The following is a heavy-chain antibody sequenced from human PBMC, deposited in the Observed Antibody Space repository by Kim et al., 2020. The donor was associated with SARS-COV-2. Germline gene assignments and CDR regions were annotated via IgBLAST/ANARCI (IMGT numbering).Heavy chain of an antibody. J-gene: IGHJ6*02. V-gene: IGHV4-61*02. CDR2: IYTSGST. CDR3: ARDPVAGTGYTYYYYYGMDV. D-gene: IGHD6-19*01. CDR1: GGSISSGSYY. Sequence: SETLSLTCTVSGGSISSGSYYWSWIRQPAGKGLEWIGRIYTSGSTNYNPSLKSRVTISVDTSKNQFSLKLSSVTAADTAVYYCARDPVAGTGYTYYYYYGMDVWGQGTTVTVS.